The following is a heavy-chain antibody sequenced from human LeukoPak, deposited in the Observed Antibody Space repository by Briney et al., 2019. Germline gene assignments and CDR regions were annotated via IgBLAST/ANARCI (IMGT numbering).Heavy chain of an antibody. D-gene: IGHD2-2*01. CDR2: INPNSGST. Sequence: ASVKVSCKASGYTFTSYYMHWVRQAPGQGLEWMGRINPNSGSTNYAQKFQGRVTMTRDTSTSTAYMELSRLRSDDTVVYYCARQLPSFIVVVPAADFDDWGQGAMVTVSS. J-gene: IGHJ4*02. CDR3: ARQLPSFIVVVPAADFDD. V-gene: IGHV1-2*05. CDR1: GYTFTSYY.